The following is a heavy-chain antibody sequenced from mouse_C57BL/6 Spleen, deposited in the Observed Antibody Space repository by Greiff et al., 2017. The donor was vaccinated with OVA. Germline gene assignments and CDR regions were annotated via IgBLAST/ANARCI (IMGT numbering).Heavy chain of an antibody. D-gene: IGHD3-1*01. CDR2: IDPETGGT. Sequence: VQLQQSGAELVRPGASVTLSCKASGYTFTDYEMHWVKQTPVHGLEWIGAIDPETGGTAYNQKFKGKALLTADKSSSTAYMELRSLTSEDSAVYYCTRSGYPLDYWGQGTTLTVSS. CDR1: GYTFTDYE. CDR3: TRSGYPLDY. V-gene: IGHV1-15*01. J-gene: IGHJ2*01.